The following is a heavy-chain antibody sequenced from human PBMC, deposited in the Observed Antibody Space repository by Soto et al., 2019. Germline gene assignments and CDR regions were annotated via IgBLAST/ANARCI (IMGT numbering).Heavy chain of an antibody. CDR1: GYTFINYG. J-gene: IGHJ4*02. CDR2: INPLNGNT. Sequence: QPQLVQSGPEVKKSGASVKVSGKASGYTFINYGVSWVRQAPGQGLEWMGWINPLNGNTNYTQKFQGRITMTTDTSTNTAYMEVRSLRSDDTAVFYCASDSPLGYWGQGTLVSVSS. V-gene: IGHV1-18*01. CDR3: ASDSPLGY. D-gene: IGHD2-15*01.